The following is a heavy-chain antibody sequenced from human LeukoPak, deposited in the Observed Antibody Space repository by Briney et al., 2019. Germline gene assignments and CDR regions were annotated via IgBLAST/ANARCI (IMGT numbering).Heavy chain of an antibody. CDR3: ARGGLRQRTTYFDY. Sequence: SETLSLTCTVSGGSISSGDYYWSWIRQPPGKGLEWIGYIYYSGSTYYNPSLKSRVTISVDTSKNQFSLKLSSVTAADTAVYYCARGGLRQRTTYFDYWGQGTLVTVCS. J-gene: IGHJ4*02. CDR1: GGSISSGDYY. D-gene: IGHD5-12*01. CDR2: IYYSGST. V-gene: IGHV4-30-4*01.